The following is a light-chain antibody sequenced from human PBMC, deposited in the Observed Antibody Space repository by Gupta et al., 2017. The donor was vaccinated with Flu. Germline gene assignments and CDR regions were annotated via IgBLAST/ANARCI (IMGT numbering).Light chain of an antibody. Sequence: PATLSLSPGERATLSCRASQSVRGYLAWYQQKPGQAPRLLIYDASNRATGIPARFSGSGSGTDFTLTISSLEPEDFAVYFCQQRSNWLYTFGQGTKLDIK. V-gene: IGKV3-11*01. J-gene: IGKJ2*01. CDR2: DAS. CDR3: QQRSNWLYT. CDR1: QSVRGY.